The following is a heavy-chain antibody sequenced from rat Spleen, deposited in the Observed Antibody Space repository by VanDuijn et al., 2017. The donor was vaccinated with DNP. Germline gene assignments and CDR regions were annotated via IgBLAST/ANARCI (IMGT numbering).Heavy chain of an antibody. CDR1: GYSITSNY. CDR2: ISYGGCS. J-gene: IGHJ4*01. Sequence: EVQLQESGPGLVKPSQSPSLTCSVTGYSITSNYWGWIRKFPGSEMDWIGHISYGGCSRYNPSLRSRISITRDTSKNQFFLQLNSLTTEDTATYYCARLRLEWEVRAMDAWGQGTSVTVSS. V-gene: IGHV3-1*01. D-gene: IGHD1-1*01. CDR3: ARLRLEWEVRAMDA.